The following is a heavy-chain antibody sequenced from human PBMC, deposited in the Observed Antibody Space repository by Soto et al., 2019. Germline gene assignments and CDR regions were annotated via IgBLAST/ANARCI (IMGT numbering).Heavy chain of an antibody. J-gene: IGHJ6*02. CDR2: ISPYTGNT. CDR3: VMVDNYVTPTPQDV. V-gene: IGHV1-18*01. Sequence: QVQLVQSGDEVKKPGASVKVSCKASGYIFVNYGIAWVRQAPGQGLEWMGWISPYTGNTHSATKVQGRLTMTTDTSTSTTYMDLGSLTSDDTAVYYCVMVDNYVTPTPQDVWGQGTTVTVSS. CDR1: GYIFVNYG. D-gene: IGHD3-16*01.